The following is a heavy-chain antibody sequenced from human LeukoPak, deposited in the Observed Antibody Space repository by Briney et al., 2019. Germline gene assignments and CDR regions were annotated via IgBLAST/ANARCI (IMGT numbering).Heavy chain of an antibody. Sequence: ASVKVSCKASGGTFSSYAISWVRQAPGQGLEWMGGIIPIFGTANYAQKFQGRVTITADESTSTAYMELSSLRSEDTAVYYCARSKGIYDFWSGHNYYYGMDVWGQGTTATVSS. V-gene: IGHV1-69*01. CDR3: ARSKGIYDFWSGHNYYYGMDV. CDR2: IIPIFGTA. D-gene: IGHD3-3*01. J-gene: IGHJ6*02. CDR1: GGTFSSYA.